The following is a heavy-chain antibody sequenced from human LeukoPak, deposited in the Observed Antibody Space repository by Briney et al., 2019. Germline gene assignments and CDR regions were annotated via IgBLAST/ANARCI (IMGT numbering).Heavy chain of an antibody. D-gene: IGHD2-15*01. CDR2: ISYDGRDE. Sequence: PGSSLRLSCETSGLTFSNYAMHWVRQAPGKGLEWVAVISYDGRDEEYADSVGGRFSISRDRSKNTLYLQMNSLRAEDTAVYYCAKNLFDCSGGSCYSASAYYYYYMDVWGKGTTVTVSS. CDR1: GLTFSNYA. J-gene: IGHJ6*03. V-gene: IGHV3-30-3*02. CDR3: AKNLFDCSGGSCYSASAYYYYYMDV.